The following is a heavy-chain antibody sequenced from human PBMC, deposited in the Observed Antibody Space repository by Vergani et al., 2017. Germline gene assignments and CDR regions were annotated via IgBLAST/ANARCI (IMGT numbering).Heavy chain of an antibody. J-gene: IGHJ3*02. CDR1: GFTFIMHA. D-gene: IGHD2-15*01. CDR3: AKSRGYYSTDGFDI. Sequence: EVQLLESGGDLVQPGGSLRLSCAASGFTFIMHAMSWVRQAPGKGLEWVSTLSASDRRTHYADSVKGRFTISRDISKNTLYLQLNSLRADDTAVYYCAKSRGYYSTDGFDIWGQGTMVTVSS. V-gene: IGHV3-23*01. CDR2: LSASDRRT.